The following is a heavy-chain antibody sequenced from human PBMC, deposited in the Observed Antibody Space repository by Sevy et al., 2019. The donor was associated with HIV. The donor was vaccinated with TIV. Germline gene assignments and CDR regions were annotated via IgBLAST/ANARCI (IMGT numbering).Heavy chain of an antibody. J-gene: IGHJ5*02. D-gene: IGHD3-22*01. Sequence: GGSLRLSCAASGFTFSSYWMHWVRQAPGKGLVWVSRINSDGSSTDYADSVKGRFTISRDNAKKMVYLQMNSLRAEDTAVYYCASGNYYDSSGSFDPWGQGTLVTVSS. CDR2: INSDGSST. CDR3: ASGNYYDSSGSFDP. CDR1: GFTFSSYW. V-gene: IGHV3-74*01.